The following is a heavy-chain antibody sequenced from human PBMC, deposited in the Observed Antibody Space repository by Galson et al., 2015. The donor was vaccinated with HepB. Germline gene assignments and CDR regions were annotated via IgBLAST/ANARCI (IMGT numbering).Heavy chain of an antibody. CDR1: GFTVSSNY. D-gene: IGHD3-10*01. CDR3: AREISGSYFY. V-gene: IGHV3-53*01. CDR2: IYSGGST. J-gene: IGHJ4*02. Sequence: PLRLSCAASGFTVSSNYMSWVRQAPGKGLEWVSVIYSGGSTYYADSVKGRFTISRDNSKNTLYLQMNSLRAEDTAVYYCAREISGSYFYWGQGTLVTVSS.